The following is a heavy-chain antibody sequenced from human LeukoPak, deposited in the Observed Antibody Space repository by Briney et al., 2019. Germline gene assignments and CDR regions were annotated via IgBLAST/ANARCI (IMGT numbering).Heavy chain of an antibody. D-gene: IGHD5-12*01. CDR3: ARGEGYSGHAD. Sequence: PGGSLRLSCAASGFTFSSDAMNWVRQAPGKGLEWVSYISSSGSTMYYADSVKGRFTISRDNAKKSLYLQMNSLRAEDTAVYYCARGEGYSGHADWGQGTLVTVSS. CDR2: ISSSGSTM. CDR1: GFTFSSDA. J-gene: IGHJ4*02. V-gene: IGHV3-48*03.